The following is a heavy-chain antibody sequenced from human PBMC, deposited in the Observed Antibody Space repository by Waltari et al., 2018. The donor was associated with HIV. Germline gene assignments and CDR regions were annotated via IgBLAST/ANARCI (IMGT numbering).Heavy chain of an antibody. V-gene: IGHV3-7*01. Sequence: LVQSGGDLVQPGESLSLTCAASGLTLSTYWTTWVRQAPGKGLEWVATINQDGREKYYVDSVKGRFIISRDNAWTSLSLEMNNLRAEDTAVYYCARDHESGAGMYYFSHWGQGSLVTVSS. D-gene: IGHD3-16*01. CDR1: GLTLSTYW. CDR2: INQDGREK. J-gene: IGHJ4*02. CDR3: ARDHESGAGMYYFSH.